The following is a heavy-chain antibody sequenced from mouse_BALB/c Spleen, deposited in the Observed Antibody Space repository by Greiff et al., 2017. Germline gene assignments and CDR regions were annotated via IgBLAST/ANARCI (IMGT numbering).Heavy chain of an antibody. J-gene: IGHJ4*01. D-gene: IGHD6-1*01. CDR2: INPGSGGT. CDR3: ARSGPLYAMDY. V-gene: IGHV1-54*01. Sequence: VQLQQSGAELVRPGTSVKVSCKASGYAFTNYLIEWVKQRPGQGLVWIGVINPGSGGTNYNEKFKGKATLTADKSSSTAYMQLSSLTSDDSAVYFCARSGPLYAMDYWGQGTSVTVSS. CDR1: GYAFTNYL.